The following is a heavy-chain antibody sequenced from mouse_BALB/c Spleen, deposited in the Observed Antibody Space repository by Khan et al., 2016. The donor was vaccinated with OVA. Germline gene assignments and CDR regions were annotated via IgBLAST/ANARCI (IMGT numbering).Heavy chain of an antibody. CDR1: GFSLTDYA. Sequence: VHLVESGPGLVAPSQSLSITCTVSGFSLTDYAVSWIRQPPGKGLEWLGVIWAGGSRYYHSALKSRLSISKDNSRSQVFLNMNSLQTDDTAMYYCAKDPPYYAMDYWGQGTSVTVSS. CDR2: IWAGGSR. J-gene: IGHJ4*01. V-gene: IGHV2-6-5*01. CDR3: AKDPPYYAMDY.